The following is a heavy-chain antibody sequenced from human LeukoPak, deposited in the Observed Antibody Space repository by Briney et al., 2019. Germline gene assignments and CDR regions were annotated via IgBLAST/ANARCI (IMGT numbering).Heavy chain of an antibody. CDR3: ARDCSVGGLDFDS. D-gene: IGHD2-15*01. V-gene: IGHV3-33*01. Sequence: GGSLRLSCATSGFTFSHHGMSWVRQAPGKGLEWVALIWSDGTRENYADSVKGRFTISRDISINTLYLQMNSLRVEDTAFYYCARDCSVGGLDFDSKGQGTLVTVSS. CDR2: IWSDGTRE. CDR1: GFTFSHHG. J-gene: IGHJ5*01.